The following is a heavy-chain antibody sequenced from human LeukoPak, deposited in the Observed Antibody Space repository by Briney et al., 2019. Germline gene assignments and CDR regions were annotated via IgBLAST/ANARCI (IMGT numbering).Heavy chain of an antibody. CDR1: GGSFSGYY. J-gene: IGHJ6*03. Sequence: SETLSLTCAVYGGSFSGYYWSWIRQPPGKGLEWIGEINHSGSTNYNPSLKSRVTISVDTSKNQFSLKRSSVTAADTAVYYCARLRGVAANLPYYYYYYMDVWGKGTTVTVSS. CDR2: INHSGST. D-gene: IGHD6-19*01. CDR3: ARLRGVAANLPYYYYYYMDV. V-gene: IGHV4-34*01.